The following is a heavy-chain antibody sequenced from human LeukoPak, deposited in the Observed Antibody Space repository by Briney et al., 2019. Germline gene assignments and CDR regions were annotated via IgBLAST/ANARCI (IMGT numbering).Heavy chain of an antibody. J-gene: IGHJ4*02. D-gene: IGHD5-12*01. V-gene: IGHV3-21*01. CDR3: ARDNSGYDVDY. Sequence: PGGSLRLSCAASGFTFSSYSMNWVRQAPGKGLEWVSSISSSSSYTYYADSVKGRFTISRDNAKNSLYLQMNSLRAEDTAVYYCARDNSGYDVDYWGQGTLVTVSS. CDR2: ISSSSSYT. CDR1: GFTFSSYS.